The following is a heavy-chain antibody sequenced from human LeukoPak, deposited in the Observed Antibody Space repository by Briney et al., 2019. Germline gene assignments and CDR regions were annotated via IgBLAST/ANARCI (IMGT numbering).Heavy chain of an antibody. J-gene: IGHJ4*02. CDR3: TRDSGTTVGYFDY. D-gene: IGHD4-23*01. CDR1: GFTVSTNY. CDR2: IYSGGNT. Sequence: PGGSLRLSCAASGFTVSTNYMSWVRQAPGWGLEWVSVIYSGGNTYYADSVKGRFTISRDNSKNTLYLQMNSLRADDTAVYYCTRDSGTTVGYFDYWGQGTLVTVSS. V-gene: IGHV3-66*01.